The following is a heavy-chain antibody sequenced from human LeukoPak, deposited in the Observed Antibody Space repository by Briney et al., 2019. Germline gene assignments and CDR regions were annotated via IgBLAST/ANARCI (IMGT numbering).Heavy chain of an antibody. CDR3: ARDLHGSGSYTS. CDR1: GYTFTSYD. Sequence: ASVKVSCKASGYTFTSYDINWVRQATGQGLEWMGGIIPIFGTANYAQKFQGRVTITADESTSTAYMELSSLRSEGTAVYYCARDLHGSGSYTSWGQGTLVTVSS. CDR2: IIPIFGTA. J-gene: IGHJ5*02. D-gene: IGHD3-10*01. V-gene: IGHV1-69*13.